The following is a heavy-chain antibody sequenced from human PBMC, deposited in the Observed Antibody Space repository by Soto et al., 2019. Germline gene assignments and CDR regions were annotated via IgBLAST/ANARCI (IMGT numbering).Heavy chain of an antibody. J-gene: IGHJ5*02. CDR3: AREIGCSGGSCYFWRTSES. Sequence: QVQLVQSGAEVKKPGASVKVSCKASGYTFTSYGITWVRQAPAQGREWMGWISAYNGNTNYAQKLQGRVTMTTDTSTSTAYMELRSLRSDDTAVYYCAREIGCSGGSCYFWRTSESWGQGTLVPVSS. V-gene: IGHV1-18*04. D-gene: IGHD2-15*01. CDR1: GYTFTSYG. CDR2: ISAYNGNT.